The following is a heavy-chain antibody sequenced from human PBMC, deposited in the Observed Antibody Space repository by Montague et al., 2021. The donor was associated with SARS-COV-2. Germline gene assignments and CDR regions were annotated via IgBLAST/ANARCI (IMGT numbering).Heavy chain of an antibody. CDR3: ARGAGSGYCGCGTFDY. V-gene: IGHV4-34*01. Sequence: SETLSLTCAVYGGPLSGHFWSWIRQSPGKGLEWIGEINHTGGTTYSPSLISRVTISLDTSKNQFSLKMTSVTAADTALYYCARGAGSGYCGCGTFDYWGQGTLVTVSS. D-gene: IGHD3-10*01. J-gene: IGHJ4*02. CDR1: GGPLSGHF. CDR2: INHTGGT.